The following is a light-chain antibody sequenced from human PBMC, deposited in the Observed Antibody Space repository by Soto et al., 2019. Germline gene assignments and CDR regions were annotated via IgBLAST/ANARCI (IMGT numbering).Light chain of an antibody. J-gene: IGLJ2*01. V-gene: IGLV2-14*03. CDR2: DVN. Sequence: QSALTQPASVSGSPGQSITISCTGTSSDVGGYNFVSWYQQHPGKAPRLMILDVNNRPSGVSTRFSGSKSGNTASLTISGLQAXXXADYYCCSYSGSSTIVVFGGGTQLTVL. CDR3: CSYSGSSTIVV. CDR1: SSDVGGYNF.